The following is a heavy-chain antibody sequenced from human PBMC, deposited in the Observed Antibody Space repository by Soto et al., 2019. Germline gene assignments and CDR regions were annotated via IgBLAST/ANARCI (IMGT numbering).Heavy chain of an antibody. Sequence: QVQLVQSGGGVKKPGTSVKVSCKASGYTFSSYGVNWVRQAPGQGLEWMGWISPFNGNTNYAPKFQGRVNMTTDTSTNTAYMEMRSLTSDDTAVYYCARGKEKCSGGTCYFVYWGQGTLVTVSS. CDR2: ISPFNGNT. V-gene: IGHV1-18*01. CDR3: ARGKEKCSGGTCYFVY. J-gene: IGHJ4*02. CDR1: GYTFSSYG. D-gene: IGHD2-15*01.